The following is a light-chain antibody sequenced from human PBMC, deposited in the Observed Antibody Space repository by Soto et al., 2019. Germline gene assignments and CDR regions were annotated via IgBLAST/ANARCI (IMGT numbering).Light chain of an antibody. J-gene: IGLJ2*01. Sequence: QSVLTQPPSVSAAPGQTVTISCSGSSSNIGENYVSWYQQFPGTAPKLLIYDNNKRPSGIPDRFSGSKSGTSATLGITGLQTGDEADYHCGSWDNSLTAGVFGGGTKLTGL. CDR2: DNN. CDR1: SSNIGENY. CDR3: GSWDNSLTAGV. V-gene: IGLV1-51*01.